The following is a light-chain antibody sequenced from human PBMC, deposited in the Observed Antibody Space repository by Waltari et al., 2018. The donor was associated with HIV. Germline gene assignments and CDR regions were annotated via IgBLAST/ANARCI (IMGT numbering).Light chain of an antibody. CDR3: QQYYTNPRT. Sequence: DIVMTQSPDSLAVSLGERATINCRSSRSVLYNSNNKNYLAWYQQKIGQPPRLLIYWASTRESGVPDRFSGSGSGTDFTLTISTLQAEDVAVYYCQQYYTNPRTFGQGTKVEIK. CDR2: WAS. J-gene: IGKJ1*01. V-gene: IGKV4-1*01. CDR1: RSVLYNSNNKNY.